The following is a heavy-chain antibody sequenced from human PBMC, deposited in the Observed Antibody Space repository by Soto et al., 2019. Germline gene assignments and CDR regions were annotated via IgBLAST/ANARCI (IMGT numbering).Heavy chain of an antibody. V-gene: IGHV3-7*03. CDR3: AKKVSSGPESQYFDD. Sequence: LXRFCVASGFTFSSYCMSWVCQAPWKGLERGANIKQDGSEKYYSDSVKGRFTISRDNSKNTLFLQMNSPRAEDTAIYYCAKKVSSGPESQYFDDWGQGTMVTVSS. CDR1: GFTFSSYC. CDR2: IKQDGSEK. J-gene: IGHJ4*02. D-gene: IGHD5-18*01.